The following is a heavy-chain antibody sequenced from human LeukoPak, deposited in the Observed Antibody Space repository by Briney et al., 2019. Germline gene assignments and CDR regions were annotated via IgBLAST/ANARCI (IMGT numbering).Heavy chain of an antibody. Sequence: PGGSLRLSCAASGFTFSTYAVSWIRQAPGKGLEWVSIISGSGGSTYYADSVKGRFPISRDNSKNTLYLQMNSLRAEDTAVYYCAKERLTTTAFDYWGQGTLVTASS. CDR1: GFTFSTYA. CDR3: AKERLTTTAFDY. D-gene: IGHD1-1*01. CDR2: ISGSGGST. V-gene: IGHV3-23*01. J-gene: IGHJ4*02.